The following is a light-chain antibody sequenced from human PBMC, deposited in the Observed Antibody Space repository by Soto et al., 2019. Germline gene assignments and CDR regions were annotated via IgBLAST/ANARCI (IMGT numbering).Light chain of an antibody. CDR3: QQSHSAPVT. CDR1: QSITDF. V-gene: IGKV1-39*01. CDR2: AAS. J-gene: IGKJ2*01. Sequence: DIQMTQSPSSLSASVGDRVTIICRASQSITDFLNWYQQRPGTAPKLLIYAASSLRSGVPSRFSGTGSGTYFTLTISSLQPEDFATYYCQQSHSAPVTFGQGTKLEIK.